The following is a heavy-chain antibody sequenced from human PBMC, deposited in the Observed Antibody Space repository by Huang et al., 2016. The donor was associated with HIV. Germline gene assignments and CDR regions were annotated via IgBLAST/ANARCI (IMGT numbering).Heavy chain of an antibody. CDR2: MRSKINGDAT. CDR1: GFTLSGSA. CDR3: SRHPFDYYDSTDTGALDI. V-gene: IGHV3-73*02. J-gene: IGHJ3*02. D-gene: IGHD3-22*01. Sequence: EVQLVESGGGLVQPGGSLKLSCAASGFTLSGSAMHWVRQASGRGLQWVGRMRSKINGDATVYAASVKGRFTISRDDSKNTAYLQMNSLKTEDTAVYYCSRHPFDYYDSTDTGALDIWGQGTMVTVSS.